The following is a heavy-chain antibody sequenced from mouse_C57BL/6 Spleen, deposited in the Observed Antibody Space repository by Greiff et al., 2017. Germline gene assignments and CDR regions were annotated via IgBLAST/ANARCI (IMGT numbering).Heavy chain of an antibody. CDR2: INPSSGYT. D-gene: IGHD4-1*02. CDR3: ARVQLGLDY. Sequence: VQVVESGAELAKPGASVKLSCKASGYTFTSYWMHWVKQRPGQGLEWIGYINPSSGYTKYNQKFKDKATLTADKSSSTAYMQLISLTYEDAAVYYCARVQLGLDYWGQGTTLTVSS. J-gene: IGHJ2*01. V-gene: IGHV1-7*01. CDR1: GYTFTSYW.